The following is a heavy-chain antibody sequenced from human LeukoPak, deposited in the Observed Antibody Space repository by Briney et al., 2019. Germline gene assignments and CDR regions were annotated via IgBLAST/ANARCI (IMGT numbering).Heavy chain of an antibody. V-gene: IGHV3-11*04. J-gene: IGHJ5*02. CDR2: ISGSGSTI. Sequence: GGSLRLSCAASRFTFSDYYMSWIRQSPGKGLEWVSYISGSGSTIYYADSVKGRFTVSRDNAKDSLYLQMNSLRAEDTAVYYCAKSGSYKRNWFDPWGQGTLVTVSS. CDR3: AKSGSYKRNWFDP. CDR1: RFTFSDYY. D-gene: IGHD1-26*01.